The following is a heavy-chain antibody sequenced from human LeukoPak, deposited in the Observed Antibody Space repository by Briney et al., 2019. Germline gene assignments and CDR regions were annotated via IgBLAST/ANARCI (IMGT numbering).Heavy chain of an antibody. J-gene: IGHJ6*03. V-gene: IGHV3-48*04. Sequence: GGSLRLSCAASGLSFSRSSINWVRQAPGKGLEWVSYISFTSGTIYYADSVKGRFAVSRDNAKNSSFLQLDVLRAEDTAVYYCARVDTKSYGSAYMDVWGSGTTVTVSS. CDR1: GLSFSRSS. D-gene: IGHD3-10*01. CDR3: ARVDTKSYGSAYMDV. CDR2: ISFTSGTI.